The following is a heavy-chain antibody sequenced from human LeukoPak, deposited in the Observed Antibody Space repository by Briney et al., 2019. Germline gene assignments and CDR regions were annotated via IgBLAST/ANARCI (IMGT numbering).Heavy chain of an antibody. CDR2: IYYSGST. J-gene: IGHJ4*02. CDR1: GGSISSGDYY. Sequence: SQTLSLTCTVSGGSISSGDYYWSWIRQPPGKGLEWIGYIYYSGSTYYNPSLKSRVTISVDTSKNQFSLKLSSVTAADTAVYYCARALYYNDRGAFDYWGQGTLVTVSS. D-gene: IGHD3-22*01. V-gene: IGHV4-30-4*01. CDR3: ARALYYNDRGAFDY.